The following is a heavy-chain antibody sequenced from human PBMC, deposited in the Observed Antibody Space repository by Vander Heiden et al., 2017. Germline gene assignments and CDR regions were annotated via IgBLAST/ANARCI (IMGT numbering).Heavy chain of an antibody. CDR3: ARGGSHTHTDGFSF. J-gene: IGHJ3*01. Sequence: QLVESGGGVVQPGTYLRLSCAASGFTFRRYGMHWVRQAPGKGLEWVAVIWYDESKTYYEDSVKGRFTTSRDNFKDTLYLEMNSLRAEDSAVYWCARGGSHTHTDGFSFWGQGTMVSVS. CDR1: GFTFRRYG. V-gene: IGHV3-33*01. CDR2: IWYDESKT. D-gene: IGHD1-26*01.